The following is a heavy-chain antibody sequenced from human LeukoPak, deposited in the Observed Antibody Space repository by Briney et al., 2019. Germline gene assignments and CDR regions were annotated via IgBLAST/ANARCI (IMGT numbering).Heavy chain of an antibody. CDR2: IYYSGST. V-gene: IGHV4-30-4*01. Sequence: PSQTLSLTCSVSGGSISSGDYYWSWIRQPPGKGLEWIGCIYYSGSTYYNPSLKSRVSISVDTSKNQFSLKLNSVTAADTAVYYCARVGYGSGSYSSIDYWGQGTLVTVSS. CDR3: ARVGYGSGSYSSIDY. CDR1: GGSISSGDYY. D-gene: IGHD3-10*01. J-gene: IGHJ4*02.